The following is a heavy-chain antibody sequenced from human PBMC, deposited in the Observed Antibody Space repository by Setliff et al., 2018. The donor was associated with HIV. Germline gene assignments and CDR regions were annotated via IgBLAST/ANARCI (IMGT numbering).Heavy chain of an antibody. CDR2: IHTSGST. CDR1: GDSMSGYY. D-gene: IGHD7-27*01. Sequence: KASETLSLTCAVSGDSMSGYYWSWIRQSPGKKLEWIGYIHTSGSTNHNPSLKSRVTISLDTSNDRFSLRLSSVTAADTAVYYCARAPTGELDFWGQGTLVTVSS. J-gene: IGHJ4*02. V-gene: IGHV4-4*08. CDR3: ARAPTGELDF.